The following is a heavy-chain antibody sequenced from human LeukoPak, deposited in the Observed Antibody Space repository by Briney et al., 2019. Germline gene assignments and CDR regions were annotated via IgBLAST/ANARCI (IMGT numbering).Heavy chain of an antibody. J-gene: IGHJ4*02. V-gene: IGHV4-59*01. CDR1: GGSISSYY. CDR2: IYYSGST. CDR3: ASVLETYYYGSGSYCFDY. Sequence: PSETLSLTCTVSGGSISSYYWSWIRQPPGKGLEWIGYIYYSGSTNYNPSLKSRVTISVDTSKNQFSLKLSSVTAADTAVYYCASVLETYYYGSGSYCFDYWGQGTLVTVSS. D-gene: IGHD3-10*01.